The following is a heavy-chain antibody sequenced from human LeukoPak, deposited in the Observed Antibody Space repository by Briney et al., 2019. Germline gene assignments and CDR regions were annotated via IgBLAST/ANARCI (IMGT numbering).Heavy chain of an antibody. D-gene: IGHD3-10*01. V-gene: IGHV3-21*01. J-gene: IGHJ4*02. CDR2: ISTSSSYI. CDR1: GFTFNSYA. CDR3: ARGLGGVDY. Sequence: GGSLRLSCEASGFTFNSYAMHWVRQAPGKGLEWVSSISTSSSYIHYADSVKGRFTISRDNARNSLYLQMNSLRAEDTAVYYCARGLGGVDYWGQGTLVTVSS.